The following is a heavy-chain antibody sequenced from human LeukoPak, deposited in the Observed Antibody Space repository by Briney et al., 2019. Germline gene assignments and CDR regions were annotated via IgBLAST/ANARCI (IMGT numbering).Heavy chain of an antibody. J-gene: IGHJ5*02. Sequence: PSETLSLTCTVSGGSISSHYWSWIRQPPGKGLEWIGYIYYSGSTNYNPSLKSRVTISVDTSKNQFSPKLSSVTAADTAMYYCARDLNYYGRNWFDPWGQGTLVTVSS. CDR2: IYYSGST. D-gene: IGHD3-10*01. CDR1: GGSISSHY. V-gene: IGHV4-59*11. CDR3: ARDLNYYGRNWFDP.